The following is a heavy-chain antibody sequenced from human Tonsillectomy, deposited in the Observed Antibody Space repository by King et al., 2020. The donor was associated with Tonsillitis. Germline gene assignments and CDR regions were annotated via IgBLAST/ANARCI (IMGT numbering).Heavy chain of an antibody. Sequence: QLQESGPGLVKPSETLSLNCVVSGGSINHHYWSWLRQSPGKGLEWLGYISDTGSTNYNPSLTGRVAMSVDTSKNQFFLKLTSVTAADTAKYYCARLTVATLPLRWFAAWGQGTLVTVSS. V-gene: IGHV4-59*11. J-gene: IGHJ5*02. CDR1: GGSINHHY. CDR3: ARLTVATLPLRWFAA. D-gene: IGHD4-23*01. CDR2: ISDTGST.